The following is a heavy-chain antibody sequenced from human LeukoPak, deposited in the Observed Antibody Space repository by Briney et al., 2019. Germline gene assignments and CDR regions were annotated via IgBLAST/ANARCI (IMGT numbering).Heavy chain of an antibody. Sequence: GGSLRLSCAASGFTFSSYAMSWVRQAPGKRLEWVLGISASGGSSYYADSVKGRFTISRDNSKNTLYLQMDSLRAEDTAVYYCAKDRITGTPYYFDYWGQGTLVTVSS. V-gene: IGHV3-23*01. CDR3: AKDRITGTPYYFDY. CDR1: GFTFSSYA. CDR2: ISASGGSS. D-gene: IGHD1-20*01. J-gene: IGHJ4*02.